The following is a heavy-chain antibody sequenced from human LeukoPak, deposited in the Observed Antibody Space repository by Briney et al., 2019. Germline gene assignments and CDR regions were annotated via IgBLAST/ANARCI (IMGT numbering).Heavy chain of an antibody. D-gene: IGHD6-19*01. J-gene: IGHJ4*02. CDR2: IYGGGVT. Sequence: GGSLRLSCAASGFTVISNYMTWVRQAPGKGLEWVSVIYGGGVTLYADSVKGRFTISRDNSKNTIYLQMNSLRAEDTAVYYCAGSPWLAQFDYWGQGAPVTVSS. CDR3: AGSPWLAQFDY. V-gene: IGHV3-53*01. CDR1: GFTVISNY.